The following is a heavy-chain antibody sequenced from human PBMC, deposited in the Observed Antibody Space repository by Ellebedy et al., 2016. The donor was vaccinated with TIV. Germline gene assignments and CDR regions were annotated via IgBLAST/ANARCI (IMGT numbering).Heavy chain of an antibody. Sequence: SETLSLXCTVSGGSISSSSYYWGWIRQPPGKGLEWIGSIYYSGSTYYNPSLKSRVTISVDTSKNQFSLKLSSVTAADTAVYYCARLTPSLYYDFWSTPEFDPWGQGTLVTVSS. V-gene: IGHV4-39*01. CDR2: IYYSGST. D-gene: IGHD3-3*01. CDR3: ARLTPSLYYDFWSTPEFDP. J-gene: IGHJ5*02. CDR1: GGSISSSSYY.